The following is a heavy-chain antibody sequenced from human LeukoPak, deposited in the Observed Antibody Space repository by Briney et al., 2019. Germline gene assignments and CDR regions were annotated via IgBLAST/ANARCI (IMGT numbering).Heavy chain of an antibody. V-gene: IGHV4-59*01. D-gene: IGHD4-17*01. CDR1: GGAISGYY. Sequence: KPSETLSLTCTVSGGAISGYYWSWIRQPPGKGLEWIGYIHYSGSTNHNPSLKSRVTISIDTSKNQISLNLSSVTTADTAVYYCARVSYGDSLQFDYWGQGTLLTVSS. CDR2: IHYSGST. J-gene: IGHJ4*01. CDR3: ARVSYGDSLQFDY.